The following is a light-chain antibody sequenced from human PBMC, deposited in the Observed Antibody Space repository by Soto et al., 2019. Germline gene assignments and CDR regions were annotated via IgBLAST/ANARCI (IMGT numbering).Light chain of an antibody. CDR1: QDIAHN. Sequence: DIQLTQSPSVLSASLGDRVSISCRASQDIAHNLNWYQQKVCRAPTLLIFEKSTLLYGVPSRFSGSGSGTEFTLTFTSLQPEDFATYYCQQYSSLPLPFGGGTSVEIK. CDR3: QQYSSLPLP. V-gene: IGKV1-9*01. J-gene: IGKJ4*01. CDR2: EKS.